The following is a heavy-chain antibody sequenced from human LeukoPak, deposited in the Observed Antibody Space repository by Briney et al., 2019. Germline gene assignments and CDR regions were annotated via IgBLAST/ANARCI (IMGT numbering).Heavy chain of an antibody. J-gene: IGHJ4*02. D-gene: IGHD3-10*01. Sequence: PSETLSLTCTVSGGSISSGDYYWSWTRQPPGKGLEWIGYIYYSGSTNYNPSLKSRVTISVDTSKNQFSLKLSSVTAADTAVYYCARDRENYWGSAYYFDYWGQGTLVTVSS. CDR2: IYYSGST. V-gene: IGHV4-61*08. CDR3: ARDRENYWGSAYYFDY. CDR1: GGSISSGDYY.